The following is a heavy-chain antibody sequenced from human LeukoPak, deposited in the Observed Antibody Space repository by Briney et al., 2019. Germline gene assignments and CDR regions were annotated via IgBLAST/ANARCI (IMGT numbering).Heavy chain of an antibody. D-gene: IGHD5-18*01. CDR3: ARETRGYSYGYAGYFDY. J-gene: IGHJ4*02. CDR2: INHSGST. Sequence: SETLSLTCAVYGGSFSGYYWSWIRQPPGKGLEWIGEINHSGSTIYNPSLKSRVTISVDTSKNQFSLKLSSVTAADTAVYYCARETRGYSYGYAGYFDYWGQGTLVTVSS. CDR1: GGSFSGYY. V-gene: IGHV4-34*01.